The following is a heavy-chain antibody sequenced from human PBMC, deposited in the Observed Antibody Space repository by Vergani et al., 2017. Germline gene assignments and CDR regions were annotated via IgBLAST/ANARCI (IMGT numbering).Heavy chain of an antibody. Sequence: QVQLVESGGGLVKPGGSLRLSCAASGFTFSDYYMHWVRQAPGQGLEWMGWINPNSGGTNYAQKFQGRVTMTRDTSISTAYMELSRLRSDDTAVYYCARDAMITFGGVIVKGAFDIWGQGTMVTVSS. CDR3: ARDAMITFGGVIVKGAFDI. J-gene: IGHJ3*02. CDR1: GFTFSDYY. V-gene: IGHV1-2*02. D-gene: IGHD3-16*02. CDR2: INPNSGGT.